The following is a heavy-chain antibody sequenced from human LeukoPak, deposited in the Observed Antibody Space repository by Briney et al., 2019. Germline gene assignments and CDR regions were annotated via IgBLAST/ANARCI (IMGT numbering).Heavy chain of an antibody. V-gene: IGHV4-4*02. CDR3: ARLRQNWDFDL. CDR1: GGSISSNNW. Sequence: SVTLSLTCAVSGGSISSNNWWSWVRQSPGKGLEWIGEIYHNEVTNNNPSLKSRVTILVDKSKNQFSLNLRSVTAVDTAVYYCARLRQNWDFDLWGRGTRVTVSS. J-gene: IGHJ2*01. CDR2: IYHNEVT.